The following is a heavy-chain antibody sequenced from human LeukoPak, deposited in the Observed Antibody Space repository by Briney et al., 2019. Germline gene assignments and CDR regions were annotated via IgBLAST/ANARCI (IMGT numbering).Heavy chain of an antibody. CDR2: ISYDGSNK. J-gene: IGHJ4*02. D-gene: IGHD3-22*01. Sequence: TGGSLRLSCAASGFSFSNFGMHWVRQAPGKGLEWVAVISYDGSNKYFADSVKGRFTISRDNSKNTLYLQMNSLSAEDTAVYYCATQDGYDNSGHYGYWGQGTLVTVSS. V-gene: IGHV3-30*03. CDR3: ATQDGYDNSGHYGY. CDR1: GFSFSNFG.